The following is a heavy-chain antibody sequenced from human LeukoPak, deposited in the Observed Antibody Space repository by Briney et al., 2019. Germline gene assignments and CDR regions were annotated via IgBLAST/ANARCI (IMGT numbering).Heavy chain of an antibody. J-gene: IGHJ4*02. CDR2: IYRSGNT. V-gene: IGHV4-4*09. D-gene: IGHD6-19*01. Sequence: SETLSLTCNVSGASMSSNYWSWIRQPPGKGLEWIGCIYRSGNTNYSPSLESRVTMSVDESKNQFSLRVHFVSAADTAVYYCASTRRAAVAGRFDSWGQGTLVTVSS. CDR1: GASMSSNY. CDR3: ASTRRAAVAGRFDS.